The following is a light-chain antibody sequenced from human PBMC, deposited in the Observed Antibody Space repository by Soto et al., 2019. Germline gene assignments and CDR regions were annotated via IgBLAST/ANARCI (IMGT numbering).Light chain of an antibody. Sequence: EIVLSQSPATQSLSAGERATLSCRASQSVGGYLAWYQQRPGQAPRVLIYDASNRATGIPVRFSGSGSGTDFTLTISGLQSEDSGLFYCHQYNFWPRSFGQGTKVDIK. CDR3: HQYNFWPRS. J-gene: IGKJ1*01. V-gene: IGKV3-11*01. CDR2: DAS. CDR1: QSVGGY.